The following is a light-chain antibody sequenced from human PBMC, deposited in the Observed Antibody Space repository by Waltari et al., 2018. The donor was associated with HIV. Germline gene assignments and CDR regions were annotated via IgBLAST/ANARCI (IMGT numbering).Light chain of an antibody. Sequence: EIVLTQSPATLSLSPGERATLSCRASQSISTYLAWYQKKLGQAPRLLIYDASKRATGIPARFSGSGSGTDFTLTISSLQSEDSAVYYCQQYDVWPTFGQGTRVEIK. V-gene: IGKV3D-15*01. CDR3: QQYDVWPT. CDR2: DAS. J-gene: IGKJ1*01. CDR1: QSISTY.